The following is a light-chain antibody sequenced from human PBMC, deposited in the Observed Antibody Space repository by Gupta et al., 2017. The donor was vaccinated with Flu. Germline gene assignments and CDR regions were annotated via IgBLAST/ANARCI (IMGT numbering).Light chain of an antibody. CDR1: TGAVTSGHY. J-gene: IGLJ2*01. Sequence: GVVTQEPSLTVPPGGTAILTCGSSTGAVTSGHYPYCFQQKPGKVPRSLMYDGIYRQSWTTARGSGSLLGGNDARNLSGAQPDDDAYSECLHYYSDTCVVFGGGTKLTVL. V-gene: IGLV7-46*01. CDR3: LHYYSDTCVV. CDR2: DGI.